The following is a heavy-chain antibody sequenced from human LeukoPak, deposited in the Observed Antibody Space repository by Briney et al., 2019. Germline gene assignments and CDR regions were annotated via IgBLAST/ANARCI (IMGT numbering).Heavy chain of an antibody. Sequence: SETLSLTCAVYGGSFSGYYWSWIRQPPGKGLEWNGEINHSGSTNYNPSLKSRVTISVDTSKNQFSLKLSSVTAADTAVYYCARAGDGEIFDYWGQGTLVTVSS. J-gene: IGHJ4*02. CDR2: INHSGST. CDR1: GGSFSGYY. V-gene: IGHV4-34*01. D-gene: IGHD4-17*01. CDR3: ARAGDGEIFDY.